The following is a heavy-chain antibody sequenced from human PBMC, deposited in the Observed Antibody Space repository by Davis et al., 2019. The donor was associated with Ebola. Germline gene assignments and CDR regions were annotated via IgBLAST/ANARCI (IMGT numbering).Heavy chain of an antibody. D-gene: IGHD3-22*01. Sequence: PGGSLRLSCAASGFTFSSYAMSWVRQAPGKGLEWVSAISGSGGSTYYADSVKGRFTISRDNAKNSLYLQMNSLRAEDTAVYYCAREKYYYDSSVDYWGQGTLVTVSS. CDR1: GFTFSSYA. CDR3: AREKYYYDSSVDY. V-gene: IGHV3-23*01. J-gene: IGHJ4*02. CDR2: ISGSGGST.